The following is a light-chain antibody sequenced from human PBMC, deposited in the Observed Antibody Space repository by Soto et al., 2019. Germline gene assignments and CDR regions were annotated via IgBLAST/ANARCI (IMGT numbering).Light chain of an antibody. V-gene: IGLV2-14*01. CDR2: EVA. J-gene: IGLJ3*02. CDR1: SSDIGAYDS. Sequence: QSALTQPVSVSGSPGQSITIPRTGTSSDIGAYDSVSRYQQYPGKAPKLIIYEVANRPSGVSDRLSGSKSGNTASLTISGLQAEDEADYYCSSYTTVSTLVLGGGTKLTVL. CDR3: SSYTTVSTLV.